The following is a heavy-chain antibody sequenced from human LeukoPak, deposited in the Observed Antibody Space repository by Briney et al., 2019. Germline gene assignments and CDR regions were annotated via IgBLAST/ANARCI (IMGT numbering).Heavy chain of an antibody. CDR2: IYYSGST. D-gene: IGHD1-26*01. CDR1: GGSISSSSYY. Sequence: SETLSLTRTVSGGSISSSSYYWGWIRQPPGKGLEGIVSIYYSGSTYYNPSLKSRVTISVDTSKNQFSLKLGSVTAADTDVYYCARQSGSYYAEFDYWGQGTLVTVSS. V-gene: IGHV4-39*01. J-gene: IGHJ4*02. CDR3: ARQSGSYYAEFDY.